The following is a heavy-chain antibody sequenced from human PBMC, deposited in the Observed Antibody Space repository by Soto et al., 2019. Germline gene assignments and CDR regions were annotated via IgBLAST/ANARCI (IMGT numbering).Heavy chain of an antibody. CDR3: ARGGSRLPNWFDP. V-gene: IGHV4-30-4*01. CDR2: IYYSGST. D-gene: IGHD4-17*01. CDR1: GGSISSGDYY. Sequence: SETLSLTCTVSGGSISSGDYYWSWIRQPPGKGLEWIGYIYYSGSTYYNPSLKSRVTISVDTSKNQFSLKLSSVTAADTAVYYCARGGSRLPNWFDPWGQGTLVTVSS. J-gene: IGHJ5*02.